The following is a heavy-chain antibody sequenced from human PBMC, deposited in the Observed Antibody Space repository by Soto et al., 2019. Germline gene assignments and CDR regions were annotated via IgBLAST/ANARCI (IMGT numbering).Heavy chain of an antibody. J-gene: IGHJ6*02. V-gene: IGHV5-10-1*01. Sequence: PGESLKISCKGSGYSFTSYWISWVRQMPGKGLEWMGRIDPSDSYTNYSPSFQGHVTISADKSISTAYLQWSSLKASDTAMYYCARHMDCSSTSFYDDYYYGMDVWGQGTTVTVSS. CDR1: GYSFTSYW. D-gene: IGHD2-2*01. CDR3: ARHMDCSSTSFYDDYYYGMDV. CDR2: IDPSDSYT.